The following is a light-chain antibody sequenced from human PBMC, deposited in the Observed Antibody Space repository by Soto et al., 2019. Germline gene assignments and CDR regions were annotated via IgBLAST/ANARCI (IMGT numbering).Light chain of an antibody. J-gene: IGKJ1*01. CDR1: QSISGW. V-gene: IGKV1-5*01. CDR2: DAS. CDR3: QQYNSYSRT. Sequence: DIQMTPSPSTLSASVGDRVTISCRASQSISGWLAWCQQKPGKAPNLLIYDASNLECGVPLSFSGSRSGTEFSFTISSLQPDDFATYYCQQYNSYSRTSGQGTKVDIK.